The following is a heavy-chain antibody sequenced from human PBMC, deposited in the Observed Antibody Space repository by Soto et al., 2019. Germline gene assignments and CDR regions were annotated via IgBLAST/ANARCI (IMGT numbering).Heavy chain of an antibody. Sequence: QVQLVQSGAEVKKPGASVKVSCKASGYTFTSYGISWVRQAPGQGLEWMGWISAYNGNTNYAQKLQGRVTMTTDTYTSTGDMELRSLRSDDTAVYYGARSGDIVVVPAYYYYYGMDVWGQGTTVTVSS. CDR3: ARSGDIVVVPAYYYYYGMDV. CDR1: GYTFTSYG. V-gene: IGHV1-18*01. J-gene: IGHJ6*02. D-gene: IGHD2-2*01. CDR2: ISAYNGNT.